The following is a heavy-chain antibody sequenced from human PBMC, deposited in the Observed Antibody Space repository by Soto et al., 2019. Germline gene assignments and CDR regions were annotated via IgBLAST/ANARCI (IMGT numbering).Heavy chain of an antibody. D-gene: IGHD2-2*02. V-gene: IGHV1-18*04. Sequence: ASVKVSCKASGYTFTSYGISWVRQAPGQGPEWMGWISAYNGNTNYAQKLQGRVTMTTDTSTSTAYMELRSLRSDDTAVYYCAREVHCSSTSCYSEYYYYYYGMDVWGQGTTVTVSS. CDR3: AREVHCSSTSCYSEYYYYYYGMDV. CDR1: GYTFTSYG. CDR2: ISAYNGNT. J-gene: IGHJ6*02.